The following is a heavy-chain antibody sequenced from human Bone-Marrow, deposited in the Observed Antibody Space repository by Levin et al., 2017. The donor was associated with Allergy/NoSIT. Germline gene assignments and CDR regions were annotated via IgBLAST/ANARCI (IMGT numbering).Heavy chain of an antibody. J-gene: IGHJ4*02. CDR2: IGPTSNYI. V-gene: IGHV3-21*01. CDR1: GFTFSHYH. Sequence: PGGSLRLSCAASGFTFSHYHMNWVRQAPGKGLEWVSSIGPTSNYIYYADSLKGRFTISRDNAKNSLYLQMNSLRGEDTAVYYCTGGGGDATTLWLPDYWGQGTLVTVSS. CDR3: TGGGGDATTLWLPDY. D-gene: IGHD5-18*01.